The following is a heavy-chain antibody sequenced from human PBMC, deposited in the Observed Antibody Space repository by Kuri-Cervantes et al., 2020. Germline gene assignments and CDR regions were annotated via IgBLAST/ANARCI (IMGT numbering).Heavy chain of an antibody. D-gene: IGHD1-26*01. CDR2: IGSAGDT. CDR1: GFSFSSYG. V-gene: IGHV3-13*01. CDR3: ARVSGYYYMDV. Sequence: GESLKISCVGSGFSFSSYGMHWVRQVTGKGLEWVSAIGSAGDTYYPGSVKGRFTISRENAKNSLYLQMNSLRAGDTAVYYCARVSGYYYMDVWGKGTTVTVSS. J-gene: IGHJ6*03.